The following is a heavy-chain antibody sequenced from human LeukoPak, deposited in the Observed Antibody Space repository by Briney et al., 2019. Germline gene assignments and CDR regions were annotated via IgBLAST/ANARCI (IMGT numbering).Heavy chain of an antibody. CDR2: INQDGSTE. J-gene: IGHJ4*02. D-gene: IGHD3-3*01. V-gene: IGHV3-7*01. CDR3: ASGPLEWLFD. Sequence: GGSLRLSCVASGFTFKSNWMSWVRQAPGKGLEWVANINQDGSTEKYVGSVEGRFTISRDNAKNSLYLEMNSLRAEDTAVYYCASGPLEWLFDWGQGTLVTVSS. CDR1: GFTFKSNW.